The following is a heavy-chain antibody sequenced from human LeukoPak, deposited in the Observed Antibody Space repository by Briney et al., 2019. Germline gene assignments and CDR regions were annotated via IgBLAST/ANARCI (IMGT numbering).Heavy chain of an antibody. J-gene: IGHJ4*02. CDR2: INHSGST. CDR1: GGSFSGYY. D-gene: IGHD2-2*01. Sequence: PSETLSLTCAVYGGSFSGYYWSWIRQPPGKGLEWIGKINHSGSTNYNPSLKSRVTISVDTSKNQFSLKLSSVTAADTAVYYCARSPGYCSCTSCSRVDYWGQGTLVTVSS. V-gene: IGHV4-34*01. CDR3: ARSPGYCSCTSCSRVDY.